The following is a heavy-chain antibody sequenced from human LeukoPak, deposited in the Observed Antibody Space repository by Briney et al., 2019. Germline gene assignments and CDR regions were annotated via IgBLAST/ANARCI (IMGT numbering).Heavy chain of an antibody. CDR1: GYSFTNYW. CDR2: IYPGDSET. CDR3: ARRDGSYFDY. Sequence: GESLKISCKASGYSFTNYWIVWVRQMPGKGLEWMGIIYPGDSETRYSPSFQGQVTISADKSITTAYLQWSGLKASDTAMYYCARRDGSYFDYWGQGTLLTVSS. J-gene: IGHJ4*02. D-gene: IGHD5-24*01. V-gene: IGHV5-51*01.